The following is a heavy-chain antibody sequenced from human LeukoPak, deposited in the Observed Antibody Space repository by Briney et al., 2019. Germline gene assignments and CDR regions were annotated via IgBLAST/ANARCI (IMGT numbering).Heavy chain of an antibody. CDR3: ASPLFCSGGTCFDY. CDR2: IYASRFT. D-gene: IGHD2-15*01. V-gene: IGHV4-61*02. CDR1: GASISRGRSS. Sequence: PSQTLSLTCSVSGASISRGRSSWTSIRQPAGQGLEWVGRIYASRFTNYNPSLGSRVTISVDTSKNQCSLNLNSATAADTAMYYCASPLFCSGGTCFDYWGQGALVTVSS. J-gene: IGHJ4*02.